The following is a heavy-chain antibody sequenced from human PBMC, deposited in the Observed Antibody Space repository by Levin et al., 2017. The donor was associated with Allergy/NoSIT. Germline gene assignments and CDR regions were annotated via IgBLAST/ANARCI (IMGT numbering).Heavy chain of an antibody. Sequence: SQTLSLTCNVSGGSISSYYWSWIRQPPGKGLEWIGYIYSSGSTDYNPSLKSRVTISVDTSKNQFSLKLSSVTAADTAVYYCARDSSSWDRAFDIWGQGTLVTVSS. D-gene: IGHD6-13*01. CDR1: GGSISSYY. V-gene: IGHV4-59*01. CDR2: IYSSGST. J-gene: IGHJ3*02. CDR3: ARDSSSWDRAFDI.